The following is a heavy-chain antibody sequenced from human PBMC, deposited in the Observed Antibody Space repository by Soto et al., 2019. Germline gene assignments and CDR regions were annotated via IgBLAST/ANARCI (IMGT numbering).Heavy chain of an antibody. J-gene: IGHJ6*03. Sequence: GGSLRLSCAASGFTFSSYSMNWVRQAPGKGLGWVSYISGSSSTIYYADSVKGRFTISRDNAKNSLYLQMNSLRAEDTAVYYCARVIVVPAENYMDVWGKGTTVTV. D-gene: IGHD2-2*01. V-gene: IGHV3-48*01. CDR2: ISGSSSTI. CDR1: GFTFSSYS. CDR3: ARVIVVPAENYMDV.